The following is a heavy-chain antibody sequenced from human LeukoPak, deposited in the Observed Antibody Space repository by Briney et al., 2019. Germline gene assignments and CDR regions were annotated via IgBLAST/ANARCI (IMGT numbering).Heavy chain of an antibody. D-gene: IGHD5-18*01. V-gene: IGHV4-39*07. CDR1: GGSISSGSYY. CDR2: FYSSGST. Sequence: SETLSLTCTVSGGSISSGSYYWSWIRQPPGKGLEWIGNFYSSGSTSYNPSLKSRVTISIDTSKNQFSLNLSSVTAADTAVYYCARDVGYNYGVYYYYAMDVWGQGTTVTVSS. J-gene: IGHJ6*02. CDR3: ARDVGYNYGVYYYYAMDV.